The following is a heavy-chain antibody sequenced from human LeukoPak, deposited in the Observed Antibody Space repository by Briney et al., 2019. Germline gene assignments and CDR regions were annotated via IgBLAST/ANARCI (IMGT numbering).Heavy chain of an antibody. Sequence: GGSLRLSCAASGFTFNNYSMNWVRQAPGKGLEWVSSISAGGTYIHYADSVKGRFTISRDNAKSPLFMQMNNLRAEDTAVYYCVRDGATRLEFDYWGQGTLVTVSS. CDR3: VRDGATRLEFDY. D-gene: IGHD4/OR15-4a*01. J-gene: IGHJ4*02. V-gene: IGHV3-21*01. CDR2: ISAGGTYI. CDR1: GFTFNNYS.